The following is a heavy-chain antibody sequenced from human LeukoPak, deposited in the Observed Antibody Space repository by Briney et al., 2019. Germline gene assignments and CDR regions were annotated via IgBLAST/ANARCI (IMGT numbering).Heavy chain of an antibody. J-gene: IGHJ5*02. CDR3: ARCNAPYYYDSTGYYWFDP. D-gene: IGHD3-22*01. V-gene: IGHV4-4*09. CDR2: IYTSGST. Sequence: SETLSLTCAVSGDSITNFYWSWIRQSPGKGLEWIGDIYTSGSTKYHPSLKSRATISVDTSKNQFSLKLFSVTAADTALYYCARCNAPYYYDSTGYYWFDPWGQGTLVTVSS. CDR1: GDSITNFY.